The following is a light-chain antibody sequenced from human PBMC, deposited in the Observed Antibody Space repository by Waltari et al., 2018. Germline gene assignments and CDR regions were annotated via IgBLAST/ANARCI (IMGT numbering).Light chain of an antibody. CDR2: GAS. V-gene: IGKV3-20*01. J-gene: IGKJ2*01. CDR3: QQYGSSPYMYT. CDR1: QSVSSSY. Sequence: EIVLTQSPGTLSLCTGESATLPCRASQSVSSSYLAWYQQKPGQAPRLLIYGASIRATGIPDRFSGSGSGTDFTLTISRLEPEDFAVYYCQQYGSSPYMYTFGQGTKLEIK.